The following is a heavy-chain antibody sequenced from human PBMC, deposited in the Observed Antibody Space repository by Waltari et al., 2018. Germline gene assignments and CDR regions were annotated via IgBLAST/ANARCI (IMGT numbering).Heavy chain of an antibody. J-gene: IGHJ4*02. V-gene: IGHV4-38-2*02. CDR1: GYSISSGYY. CDR3: ARDVIWGTDIVVVPADY. Sequence: QVQLQESGPGLVKPSETLSLTCTVSGYSISSGYYWGWIRQPPGKGLEWIGSIYHSGSTYYNPSLKSRVTISVDTSKNQFSLKLSSVTAADTAVYYCARDVIWGTDIVVVPADYWGQGTLVTVSS. CDR2: IYHSGST. D-gene: IGHD2-2*01.